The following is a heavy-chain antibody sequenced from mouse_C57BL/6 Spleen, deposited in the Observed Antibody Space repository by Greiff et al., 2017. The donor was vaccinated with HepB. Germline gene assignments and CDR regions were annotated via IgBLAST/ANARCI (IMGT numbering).Heavy chain of an antibody. CDR1: GYTFTSYW. V-gene: IGHV1-61*01. CDR3: ARGDYGSSPHY. D-gene: IGHD1-1*01. CDR2: IYPSDSET. J-gene: IGHJ2*01. Sequence: VQLQQPGAELVRPGSSVKLSCKASGYTFTSYWMDWVKQRPGQGLEWIGNIYPSDSETHYNQKFKDKATLTVDKSSSTAYMQLSSLTSEDSAVYYCARGDYGSSPHYWGQGTTLTVSA.